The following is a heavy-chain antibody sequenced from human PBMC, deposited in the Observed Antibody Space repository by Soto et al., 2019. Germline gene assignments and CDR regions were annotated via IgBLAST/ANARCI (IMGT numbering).Heavy chain of an antibody. CDR3: ARDQYDILTGPNY. CDR1: GFTFSGYA. J-gene: IGHJ4*02. V-gene: IGHV3-30*04. Sequence: QVQLVESGGGVAQPGRSLTLSCAASGFTFSGYAMHWGRQAPGKGLEWVAVISYDGRNKYYADSVKGRFTISRDNSKTTLYLQMNGLRPEDAAVYYCARDQYDILTGPNYWGQGTLVTVSS. D-gene: IGHD3-9*01. CDR2: ISYDGRNK.